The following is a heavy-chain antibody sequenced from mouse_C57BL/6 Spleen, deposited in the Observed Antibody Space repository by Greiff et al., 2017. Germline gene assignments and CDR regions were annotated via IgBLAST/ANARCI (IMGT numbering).Heavy chain of an antibody. CDR1: GYAFSSSW. V-gene: IGHV1-82*01. CDR2: IYPGDGDT. CDR3: ARGPYGSTLDY. D-gene: IGHD1-1*01. Sequence: VQLQQSGPELVKPGASVKLSCKASGYAFSSSWMNWVKQRPGKGLEWIGRIYPGDGDTNYNGTFKGKATLTADNSSSPAYMQLSSLTSEDSAVYFCARGPYGSTLDYWGQGTTLTVSS. J-gene: IGHJ2*01.